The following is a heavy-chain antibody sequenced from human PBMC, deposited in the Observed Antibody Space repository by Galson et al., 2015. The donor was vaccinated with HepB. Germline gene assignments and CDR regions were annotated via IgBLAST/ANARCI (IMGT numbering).Heavy chain of an antibody. J-gene: IGHJ4*02. CDR2: ISSSGGTK. D-gene: IGHD2-2*01. V-gene: IGHV3-48*03. CDR3: ARVGTSPDY. Sequence: SLRLSCAASGFAFSLYEMSWIRQAPGGGPEWISYISSSGGTKYYADSVRGRFTISRDDAKTSLYLQMNSLRAEDTAVYYCARVGTSPDYWGQGTLVTVSS. CDR1: GFAFSLYE.